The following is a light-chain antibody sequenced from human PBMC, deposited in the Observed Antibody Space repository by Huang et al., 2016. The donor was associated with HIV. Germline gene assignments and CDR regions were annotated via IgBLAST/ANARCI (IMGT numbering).Light chain of an antibody. J-gene: IGKJ4*01. CDR2: DTS. CDR1: QSVGNY. V-gene: IGKV3-11*01. Sequence: IVLTQSPATLSWYPGERVTLSCRASQSVGNYIAWYQQHPGQSPKLLIYDTSNRATGTPVRFSGSGSGTDFTLTISSLESEDFAVYYCQQRSSGVTFGGGTRVQVK. CDR3: QQRSSGVT.